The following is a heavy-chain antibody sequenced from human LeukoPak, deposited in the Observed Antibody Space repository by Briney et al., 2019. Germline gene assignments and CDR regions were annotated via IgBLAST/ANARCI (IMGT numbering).Heavy chain of an antibody. Sequence: ASVKVSCKASGGTFSSYAISWVRQALGQGLEWVGWISASSGATDYAQKFQGRVTMTTDTSTTTAYMELRSLRSDDTAVYYCVRDPTEIRSYEPFDIWGQETMVTVSS. J-gene: IGHJ3*02. D-gene: IGHD1-14*01. CDR3: VRDPTEIRSYEPFDI. CDR1: GGTFSSYA. V-gene: IGHV1-18*01. CDR2: ISASSGAT.